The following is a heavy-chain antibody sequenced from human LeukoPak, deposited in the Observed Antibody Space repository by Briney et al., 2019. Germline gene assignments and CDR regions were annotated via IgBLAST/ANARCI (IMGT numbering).Heavy chain of an antibody. J-gene: IGHJ4*02. V-gene: IGHV4-61*02. Sequence: PSETLSLTCTGSGGSISSGSYYWSWIRQPAGKGLEWIGRIDTSGSTNYNPSLKSRVTMSADTSKKQFSLKLRSVTAADTAVYYRAREGIYGDYRHWGQGTLVTVSS. CDR2: IDTSGST. CDR3: AREGIYGDYRH. D-gene: IGHD4-17*01. CDR1: GGSISSGSYY.